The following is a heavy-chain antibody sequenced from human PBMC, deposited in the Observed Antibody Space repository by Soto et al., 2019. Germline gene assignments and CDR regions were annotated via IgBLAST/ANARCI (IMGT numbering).Heavy chain of an antibody. CDR3: AHIDPEIVTVGGHGGFDY. Sequence: QITLKESGPTLVRPPQTLTLTCTFSGFSLTSGVGVGWIRQPPGKALVWLALIFWDDDKRYSPSLKNRLTITKDTSKNQVVLKMTNVGPVDTATYFCAHIDPEIVTVGGHGGFDYWGQGTLVTVSS. CDR1: GFSLTSGVG. J-gene: IGHJ4*02. CDR2: IFWDDDK. V-gene: IGHV2-5*02. D-gene: IGHD5-12*01.